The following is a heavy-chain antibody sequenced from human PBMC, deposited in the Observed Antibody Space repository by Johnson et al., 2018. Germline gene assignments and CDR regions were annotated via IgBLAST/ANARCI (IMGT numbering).Heavy chain of an antibody. D-gene: IGHD2/OR15-2a*01. J-gene: IGHJ1*01. V-gene: IGHV3-30*04. Sequence: QVQPVESGGGVVQPGRSXRLSCSASGFRFNYSAMHWVRQAAGKGLEWVAIMSYDGGIEYYADSVKGRFTTSSDDSRNTLWLQMTTLRPDETAVYYCVTLSGHWGQGTLVTVSS. CDR1: GFRFNYSA. CDR2: MSYDGGIE. CDR3: VTLSGH.